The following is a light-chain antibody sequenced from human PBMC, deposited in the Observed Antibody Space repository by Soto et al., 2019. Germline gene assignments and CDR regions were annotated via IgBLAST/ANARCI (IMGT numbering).Light chain of an antibody. CDR1: QRFDSSF. CDR3: QQYGSPPWT. V-gene: IGKV3-20*01. CDR2: GTS. J-gene: IGKJ1*01. Sequence: EIVLTQSPGTLSLSPGEKPTLSCRPVQRFDSSFVAWFQLKPGQAPRLLIFGTSSRATGIPDRFIGSGSGTDFTLTINRLEPEDFAMYFCQQYGSPPWTFGQGTKVEIK.